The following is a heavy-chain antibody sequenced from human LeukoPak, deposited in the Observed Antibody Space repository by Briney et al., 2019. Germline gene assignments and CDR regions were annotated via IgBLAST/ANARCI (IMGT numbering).Heavy chain of an antibody. D-gene: IGHD3-22*01. Sequence: GASLRLSCAASGFTFSSYAMSWVRRAPGKGLEWVSAISGSGGSTYYADSVKGRFTISRDNSKNTLYLQMNSLRAEDTAVYYCAKRGDYYDSSGYPYYFDYWGQGTLVTVSS. V-gene: IGHV3-23*01. J-gene: IGHJ4*02. CDR2: ISGSGGST. CDR3: AKRGDYYDSSGYPYYFDY. CDR1: GFTFSSYA.